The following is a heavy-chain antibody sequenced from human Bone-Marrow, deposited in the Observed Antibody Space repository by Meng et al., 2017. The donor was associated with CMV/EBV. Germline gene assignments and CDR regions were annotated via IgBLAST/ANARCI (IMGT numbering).Heavy chain of an antibody. CDR3: ARASTGRYFY. V-gene: IGHV3-7*03. CDR2: INDDGREE. J-gene: IGHJ4*02. D-gene: IGHD1-26*01. CDR1: GFTFDTYW. Sequence: VQLVESGGGLVQPGESLRLSCSASGFTFDTYWMSWVRQAPGKGLEWVANINDDGREEHYVDSVKGRFTISRDNARNSLYLQINDLRAEDTAVYYCARASTGRYFYWGQGTLVTVSS.